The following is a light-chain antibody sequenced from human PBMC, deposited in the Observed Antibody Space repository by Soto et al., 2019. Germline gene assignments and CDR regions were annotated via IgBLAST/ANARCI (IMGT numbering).Light chain of an antibody. CDR2: EVT. CDR1: SSDVGIYNY. CDR3: TSYTTSSTRV. Sequence: QSALTQPASVSGSPGQSIAISCTGTSSDVGIYNYVSWYQQHPGKFPKLIIYEVTNRPSGVSNRFSGAKSGNTASLIISGLQAEDEADYYCTSYTTSSTRVFGTGTKVTVL. V-gene: IGLV2-14*01. J-gene: IGLJ1*01.